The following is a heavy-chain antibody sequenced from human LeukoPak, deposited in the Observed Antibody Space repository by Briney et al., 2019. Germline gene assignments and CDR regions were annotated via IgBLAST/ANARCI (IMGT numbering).Heavy chain of an antibody. J-gene: IGHJ4*02. CDR2: ISYDGSNK. Sequence: GRSLRLSCAASGFTFSSYGMHWVRQAPGKGLEWVAVISYDGSNKYYADSVKGRFTISRDNSKNTLYLQMNSPRAEDTAVYYCAKAPRPWVGGATGSRYYFDYWGQGILVTVSS. D-gene: IGHD1-26*01. V-gene: IGHV3-30*18. CDR3: AKAPRPWVGGATGSRYYFDY. CDR1: GFTFSSYG.